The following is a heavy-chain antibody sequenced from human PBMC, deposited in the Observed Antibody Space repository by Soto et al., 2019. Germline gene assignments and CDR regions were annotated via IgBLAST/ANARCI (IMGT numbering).Heavy chain of an antibody. V-gene: IGHV1-18*01. CDR2: ISPNNDNT. Sequence: QVRLVQSGAELKKPGASVKVSCKASGYTFTSYGISWVRQAPGQGLEWMAWISPNNDNTNYAQRLQGRVTMTTDTSTSTVYMELRSLRSDDTAVYYCAREYSGGGMDVWGQGTTVTVSS. J-gene: IGHJ6*02. CDR1: GYTFTSYG. CDR3: AREYSGGGMDV. D-gene: IGHD2-15*01.